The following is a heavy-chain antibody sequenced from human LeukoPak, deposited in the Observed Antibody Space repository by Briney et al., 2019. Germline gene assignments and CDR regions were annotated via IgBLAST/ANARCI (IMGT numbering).Heavy chain of an antibody. Sequence: PGGSLRLSCAASGFTFSSYGMSWVRQAPGKGLEWVSSISRSSTYIYYADSVKGRFTISRDNAKNSLYLQMNSLRAEDTAVYYCARDPDYYGSGTYFNHYFDYWGQGTLVTVSS. D-gene: IGHD3-10*01. CDR2: ISRSSTYI. J-gene: IGHJ4*02. CDR3: ARDPDYYGSGTYFNHYFDY. CDR1: GFTFSSYG. V-gene: IGHV3-21*01.